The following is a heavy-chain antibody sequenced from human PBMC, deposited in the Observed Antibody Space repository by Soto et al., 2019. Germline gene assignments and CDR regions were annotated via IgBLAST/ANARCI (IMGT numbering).Heavy chain of an antibody. V-gene: IGHV3-53*02. CDR3: ARKSDSSPVPEADGV. J-gene: IGHJ4*02. D-gene: IGHD2-8*01. CDR1: GFSVGSNY. CDR2: IYSNGDT. Sequence: EVQLVETGGGLIQPGGYLRLSCAASGFSVGSNYMTWVRQSPGKGLEWVSLIYSNGDTDYADSVKGRFSISIDNFKNTLYLQMNNLRAEDTAVYHCARKSDSSPVPEADGVWGRGTLVTVSS.